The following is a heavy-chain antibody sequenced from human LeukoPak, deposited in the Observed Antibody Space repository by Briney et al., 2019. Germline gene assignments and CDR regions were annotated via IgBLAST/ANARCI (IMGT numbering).Heavy chain of an antibody. Sequence: PSETLSLTCTVSGGSISSYYWRWIRQPPGKGLEWIGDIYYSGRTNYNPSLKSRVTISVDTSKTQCSLKLSSVTAADTAVYYCARYGSGSYPNYWGQGALVTVSS. CDR1: GGSISSYY. CDR3: ARYGSGSYPNY. D-gene: IGHD3-10*01. J-gene: IGHJ4*02. V-gene: IGHV4-59*08. CDR2: IYYSGRT.